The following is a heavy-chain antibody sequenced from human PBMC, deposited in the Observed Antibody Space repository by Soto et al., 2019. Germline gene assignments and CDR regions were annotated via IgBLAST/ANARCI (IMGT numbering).Heavy chain of an antibody. J-gene: IGHJ4*02. CDR2: INHSGST. D-gene: IGHD3-9*01. Sequence: SETLSLTCAVYGGSFSGYYWSWIRQPPGKGLEWIGEINHSGSTNYNPSLKSRVTISVDTSKNQFSLKLSSVTAADTAVYYCARGNEILTGYYRLDSSPYYFDYWGQGTLVTVSS. CDR3: ARGNEILTGYYRLDSSPYYFDY. V-gene: IGHV4-34*01. CDR1: GGSFSGYY.